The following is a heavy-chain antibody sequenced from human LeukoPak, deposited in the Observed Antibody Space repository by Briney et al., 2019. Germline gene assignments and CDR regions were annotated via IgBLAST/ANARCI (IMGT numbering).Heavy chain of an antibody. Sequence: ASVKVSCKASGYTFTSYDINWVRQATGQGLEWMGWMNPNSGNTGYAQKFQGRVTMTRNTSISTAYMELNSLRAEDTAVYYCATGIQLWFDYWGQGTLVTVSS. CDR1: GYTFTSYD. V-gene: IGHV1-8*01. CDR3: ATGIQLWFDY. J-gene: IGHJ4*02. D-gene: IGHD5-18*01. CDR2: MNPNSGNT.